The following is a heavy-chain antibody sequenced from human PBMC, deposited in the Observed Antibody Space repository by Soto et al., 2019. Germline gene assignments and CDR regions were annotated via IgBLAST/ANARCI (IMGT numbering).Heavy chain of an antibody. D-gene: IGHD6-6*01. CDR1: GFSFTGYY. Sequence: ASVKVSCKASGFSFTGYYIHWLRQAPGQGLEWMGWINAHSGGTEYAQKFQGRVTLTRDTSIATAYLTLTSPTSDDTALYYCAKDLTRQLAYWLDPWGQGTQVTVS. CDR3: AKDLTRQLAYWLDP. V-gene: IGHV1-2*02. CDR2: INAHSGGT. J-gene: IGHJ5*02.